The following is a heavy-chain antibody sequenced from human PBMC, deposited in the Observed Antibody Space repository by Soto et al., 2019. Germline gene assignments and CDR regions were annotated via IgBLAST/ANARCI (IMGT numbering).Heavy chain of an antibody. V-gene: IGHV3-7*05. Sequence: EVQLVESGGGLVQPGGSLRLSCGASGFTFRPYWLSWVRQVPGKGLEWGANINQDGSEKNYVDSVKGRFTISRDNAKNSLHLQMSSLRAEDTALYYCARDGSTSWYSYDYHGMDVWGQGTTVTVSS. D-gene: IGHD5-18*01. CDR3: ARDGSTSWYSYDYHGMDV. J-gene: IGHJ6*02. CDR1: GFTFRPYW. CDR2: INQDGSEK.